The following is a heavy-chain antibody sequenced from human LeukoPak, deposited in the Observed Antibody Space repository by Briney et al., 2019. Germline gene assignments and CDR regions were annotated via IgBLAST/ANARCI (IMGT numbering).Heavy chain of an antibody. CDR3: AKDQVITIFGVGAFDI. J-gene: IGHJ3*02. CDR2: ISYDGSNK. Sequence: GGSLRLSCAASGFTFSSYAMHWVRQAPGKGLEWVAVISYDGSNKYYADSVKGRFTISRDNSKNTLYLQMNSLRAEDTAVYYCAKDQVITIFGVGAFDIWGQGTMVTVSS. D-gene: IGHD3-3*01. V-gene: IGHV3-30-3*01. CDR1: GFTFSSYA.